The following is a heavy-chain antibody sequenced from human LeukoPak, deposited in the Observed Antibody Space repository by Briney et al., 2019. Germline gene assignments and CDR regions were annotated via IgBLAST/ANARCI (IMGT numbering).Heavy chain of an antibody. CDR3: ARDLSIAGPTTVDY. V-gene: IGHV3-74*01. D-gene: IGHD6-6*01. CDR1: GVTFSQSW. CDR2: INTDRRNT. Sequence: PGGSLRLSCVVSGVTFSQSWMHWVRQVPGKGLVWVSRINTDRRNTIYADSVKGRFTISRDNAKNTLYLQMNSLRAEDTAVYYCARDLSIAGPTTVDYWGKGTLVSVSS. J-gene: IGHJ4*02.